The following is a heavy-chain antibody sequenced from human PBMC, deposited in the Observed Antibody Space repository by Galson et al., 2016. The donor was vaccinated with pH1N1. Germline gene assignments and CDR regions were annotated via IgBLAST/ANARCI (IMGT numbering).Heavy chain of an antibody. Sequence: SLRLSCAASGFTFSNAWMSWVRQAPGKGLEWVGLIKSKTDGGTTDYAAPVKGRFTISRDDSKHTLYLQMNSLKTEDTAVYYCTTDPDIVVVVVATPSLWGQGTLVTVSS. J-gene: IGHJ4*02. CDR3: TTDPDIVVVVVATPSL. CDR1: GFTFSNAW. D-gene: IGHD2-15*01. CDR2: IKSKTDGGTT. V-gene: IGHV3-15*01.